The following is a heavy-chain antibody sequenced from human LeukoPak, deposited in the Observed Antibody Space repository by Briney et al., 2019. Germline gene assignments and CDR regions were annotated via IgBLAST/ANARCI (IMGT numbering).Heavy chain of an antibody. D-gene: IGHD3-9*01. V-gene: IGHV3-30*04. Sequence: PGRSLRLSCAASGFTFSSYAMHWVRQAPGRGLEWVAVISYDGSNKYYADSVKGRFTISRDNSKNTLYLQMNSLRAEDTAVYYCARSRYFDWLCPFDYWGQGTLVTVSS. CDR3: ARSRYFDWLCPFDY. J-gene: IGHJ4*02. CDR1: GFTFSSYA. CDR2: ISYDGSNK.